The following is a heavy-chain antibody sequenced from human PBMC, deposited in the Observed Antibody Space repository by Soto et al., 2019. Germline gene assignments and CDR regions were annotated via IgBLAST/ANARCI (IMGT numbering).Heavy chain of an antibody. J-gene: IGHJ6*02. D-gene: IGHD6-13*01. V-gene: IGHV1-69*13. Sequence: SVKVSCKASGGAFDNYAIYWVRQAPGQGLERLGTIVPVFPSVYYAPRFQGRLTITADGSTDTVYMMLTSLKSEDTAVYYCAREMPSTAAAYFYYGLNVWGQGTSVTVSS. CDR2: IVPVFPSV. CDR1: GGAFDNYA. CDR3: AREMPSTAAAYFYYGLNV.